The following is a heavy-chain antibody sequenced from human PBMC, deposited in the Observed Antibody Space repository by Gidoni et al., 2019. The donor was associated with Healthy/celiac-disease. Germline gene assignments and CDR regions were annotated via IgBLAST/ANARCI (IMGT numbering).Heavy chain of an antibody. CDR3: ARGGDIVLMVYATLHHYYYYMDV. J-gene: IGHJ6*03. CDR2: IIPIFGTA. CDR1: GGTFRSYA. V-gene: IGHV1-69*01. Sequence: QVQLVQSGAEVKKPGSSVKVSCKASGGTFRSYAISWVRPAPGQGLEWMGGIIPIFGTANYAQKFQGRVTITADESTSTAYMELSSLRSEDTAVYYCARGGDIVLMVYATLHHYYYYMDVWGKGTTVTVSS. D-gene: IGHD2-8*01.